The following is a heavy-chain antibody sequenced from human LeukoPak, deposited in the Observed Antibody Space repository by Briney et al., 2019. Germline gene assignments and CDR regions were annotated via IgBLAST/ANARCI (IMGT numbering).Heavy chain of an antibody. Sequence: ASVKVSCKASGYTFTSYYMHWVRQAPGQGLEWVGIINPSGGSTSYAQKFQGRVTMTRDTSTSTVYMGLSSLRSEDTAVYYCARDYKVELVLHYYYYYGMDVWGQGTTVTVSS. D-gene: IGHD6-6*01. J-gene: IGHJ6*02. V-gene: IGHV1-46*01. CDR2: INPSGGST. CDR1: GYTFTSYY. CDR3: ARDYKVELVLHYYYYYGMDV.